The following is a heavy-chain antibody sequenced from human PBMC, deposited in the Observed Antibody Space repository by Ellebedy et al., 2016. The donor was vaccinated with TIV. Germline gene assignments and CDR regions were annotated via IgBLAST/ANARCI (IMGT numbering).Heavy chain of an antibody. CDR3: AKTLYGGHDY. J-gene: IGHJ4*02. CDR1: GYTFSPYA. V-gene: IGHV3-23*01. CDR2: IIGDGNTK. Sequence: GESLKISCAASGYTFSPYAMTWVRQAPGKGLECVSGIIGDGNTKSYADSVKGRFTISRDNSKNTLYLLMNSLRADDTAVYYCAKTLYGGHDYWGQGTLVTVSS. D-gene: IGHD4-23*01.